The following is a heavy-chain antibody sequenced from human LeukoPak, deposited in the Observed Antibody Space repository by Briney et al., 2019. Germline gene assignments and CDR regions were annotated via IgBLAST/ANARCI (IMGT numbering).Heavy chain of an antibody. CDR2: ISAYNGNT. Sequence: GASVKVSCKASGYTFTSYGISWVRQAPGQGLEWMGWISAYNGNTNYAQKLQGRVTMTTDTSTSTAYMELRSLRSDDTAVYYCARDKYSSSWLYNWFDPWGQGTLVIVSS. CDR1: GYTFTSYG. D-gene: IGHD6-13*01. CDR3: ARDKYSSSWLYNWFDP. J-gene: IGHJ5*02. V-gene: IGHV1-18*01.